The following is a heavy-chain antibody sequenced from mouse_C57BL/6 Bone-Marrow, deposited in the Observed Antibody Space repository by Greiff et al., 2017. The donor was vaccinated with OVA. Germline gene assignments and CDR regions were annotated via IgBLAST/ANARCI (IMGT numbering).Heavy chain of an antibody. CDR3: ARSGTLRFAY. V-gene: IGHV1-54*01. J-gene: IGHJ3*01. D-gene: IGHD4-1*01. CDR2: INPGSGGT. Sequence: LVESGAELVRPGTSVKVSCKASGYAFTNYLIEWVKQRPGQGLEWIGEINPGSGGTNYNEKFKGKATLTADKSSSTAYMQLSSLTSEDSAVYFCARSGTLRFAYWGQGTLVTVSA. CDR1: GYAFTNYL.